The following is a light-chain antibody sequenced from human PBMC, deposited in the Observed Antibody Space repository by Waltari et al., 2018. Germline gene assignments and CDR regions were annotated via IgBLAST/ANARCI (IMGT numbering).Light chain of an antibody. CDR3: SSYTLTTTV. CDR1: NSDLGVYTY. V-gene: IGLV2-14*03. Sequence: QSALTQPASVSGSPGPSITISCSGANSDLGVYTYVSWYQQHPGKAPKLLIYDVYYRPSGVSIRFSGSKSGNTSSLTISGLQPEDEADYYCSSYTLTTTVFGGGTKVTVL. J-gene: IGLJ2*01. CDR2: DVY.